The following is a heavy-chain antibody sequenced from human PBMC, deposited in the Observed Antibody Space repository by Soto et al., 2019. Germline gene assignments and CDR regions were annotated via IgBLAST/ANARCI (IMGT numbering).Heavy chain of an antibody. Sequence: ASVKVSCKAAGGTFSSYAISWVRQAPGQGLEWMGGIIPIFGTANYAQKFQGRVTITADESTSTAYMELSSLRSEDTAVYYCARDGPSTNYDFWSGSLNYYYYGMDVWGQGTTVTVSS. V-gene: IGHV1-69*13. J-gene: IGHJ6*02. CDR3: ARDGPSTNYDFWSGSLNYYYYGMDV. CDR1: GGTFSSYA. CDR2: IIPIFGTA. D-gene: IGHD3-3*01.